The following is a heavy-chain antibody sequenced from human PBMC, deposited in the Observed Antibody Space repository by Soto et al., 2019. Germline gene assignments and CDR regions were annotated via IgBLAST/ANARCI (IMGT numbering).Heavy chain of an antibody. V-gene: IGHV5-10-1*01. Sequence: GESLKISCKGSGYSFTSYWISWVRQMPGKGLEWMGRIDPSDSYTNYSPSFQGHVTISADKSISIAYLQWSSLKASDTAMYYCATTSGYSGYDENYYYYGMDVWGQGTTVTVSS. J-gene: IGHJ6*02. D-gene: IGHD5-12*01. CDR3: ATTSGYSGYDENYYYYGMDV. CDR2: IDPSDSYT. CDR1: GYSFTSYW.